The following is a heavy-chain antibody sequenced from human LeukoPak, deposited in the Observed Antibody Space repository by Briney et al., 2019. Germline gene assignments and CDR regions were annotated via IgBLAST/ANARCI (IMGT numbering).Heavy chain of an antibody. CDR2: IYYSGST. CDR3: ASLYCGGDCYPDY. V-gene: IGHV4-39*01. J-gene: IGHJ4*02. Sequence: PSETLSHTCTVSGGSISSSSYYWGWIRQPPGKGLEWIGSIYYSGSTSYNPSLKSRVTISVDTSKNQFSLKLSSVTAADTAVYYCASLYCGGDCYPDYWGQGTLVTVSS. D-gene: IGHD2-21*02. CDR1: GGSISSSSYY.